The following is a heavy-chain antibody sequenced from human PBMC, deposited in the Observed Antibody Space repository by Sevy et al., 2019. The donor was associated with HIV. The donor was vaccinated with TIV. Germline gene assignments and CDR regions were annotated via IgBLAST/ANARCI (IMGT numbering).Heavy chain of an antibody. CDR1: GFTFSSYG. D-gene: IGHD6-6*01. CDR2: IWYDGSNK. CDR3: ARDRRGSSSGNWFDP. Sequence: SLRLSCAASGFTFSSYGMHWVRQAPGKGLEWVAVIWYDGSNKYYADSVKGRFTISRDNSKNTLYLQMNSLRAEDTAVYYCARDRRGSSSGNWFDPWGLGTLVTVSS. V-gene: IGHV3-33*01. J-gene: IGHJ5*02.